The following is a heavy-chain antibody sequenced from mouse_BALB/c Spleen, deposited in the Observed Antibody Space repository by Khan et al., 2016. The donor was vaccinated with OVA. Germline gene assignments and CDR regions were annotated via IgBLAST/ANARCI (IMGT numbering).Heavy chain of an antibody. CDR1: GYSITSDYA. V-gene: IGHV3-2*02. D-gene: IGHD1-1*01. CDR3: ARKNYYGYAMDY. Sequence: EVQLQESGPGLVKPSQSLSLTCTVTGYSITSDYAWDWIRQFPGNKLEWMGYISYGGSTSYNPSLKSRLSITRDPSKNQYFLQLNSVTTEDTATYYCARKNYYGYAMDYWGQGTSVTVSS. J-gene: IGHJ4*01. CDR2: ISYGGST.